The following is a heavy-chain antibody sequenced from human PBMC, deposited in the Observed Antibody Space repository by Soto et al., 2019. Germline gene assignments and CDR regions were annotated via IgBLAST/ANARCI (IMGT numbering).Heavy chain of an antibody. CDR1: GGSISSGGYY. CDR3: ARDTYYYGSGSLEGMDV. J-gene: IGHJ6*02. CDR2: IYYSGST. D-gene: IGHD3-10*01. V-gene: IGHV4-31*03. Sequence: QVQLQESGPGLVKPSQTLSLTCTVSGGSISSGGYYWSWIRQHPGKGLEWIGYIYYSGSTYYNPSLKSRVTISVDTSKNQFSLKLSSVAAADTAVYYCARDTYYYGSGSLEGMDVWGQGTTVTVSS.